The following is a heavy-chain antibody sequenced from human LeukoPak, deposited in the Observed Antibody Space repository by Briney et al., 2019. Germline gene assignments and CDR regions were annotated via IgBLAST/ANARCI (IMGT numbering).Heavy chain of an antibody. V-gene: IGHV1-18*04. CDR2: ISAYNGNT. CDR3: AGLGYCSSTSCRRFDP. Sequence: ASVKVSCKASGYTFTSYGISWVRQAPGQGLEWMGWISAYNGNTNYAQKLQGRVTMTTDTSTSTAYMELRSLRSDDTAVYYCAGLGYCSSTSCRRFDPWGQGTLVTVSS. J-gene: IGHJ5*02. CDR1: GYTFTSYG. D-gene: IGHD2-2*01.